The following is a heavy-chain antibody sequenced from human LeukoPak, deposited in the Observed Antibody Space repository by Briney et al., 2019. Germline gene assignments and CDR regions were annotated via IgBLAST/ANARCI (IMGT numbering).Heavy chain of an antibody. CDR3: ARESESYDSSGSTFDY. J-gene: IGHJ4*02. CDR1: GFTFSSCE. Sequence: GGSPRLSCAASGFTFSSCEMNWVRQAPGKGLEWVSYISSSGSTIYYADSVKGRFTISRDNAKNSLYLQMNSLRAEDTAVYYCARESESYDSSGSTFDYWGQGTLVTVSS. CDR2: ISSSGSTI. V-gene: IGHV3-48*03. D-gene: IGHD3-22*01.